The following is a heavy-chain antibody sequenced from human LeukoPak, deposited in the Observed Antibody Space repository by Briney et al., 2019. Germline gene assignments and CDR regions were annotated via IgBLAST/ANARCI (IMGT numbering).Heavy chain of an antibody. Sequence: ASVKVSCKASGYTFTGYYMHWVRQAPGQGREWMGWMNPNSGNTGYAQKFQGRVTMTRNTSISTAYMELSSLRSEDTSVYYCASLEPFYDSSGYYSDYWGQGTLVTVSS. CDR2: MNPNSGNT. CDR1: GYTFTGYY. CDR3: ASLEPFYDSSGYYSDY. D-gene: IGHD3-22*01. J-gene: IGHJ4*02. V-gene: IGHV1-8*02.